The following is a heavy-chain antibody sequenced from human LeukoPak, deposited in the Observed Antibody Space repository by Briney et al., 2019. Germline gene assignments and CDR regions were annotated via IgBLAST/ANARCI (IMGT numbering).Heavy chain of an antibody. CDR2: FDPEDGET. CDR1: GYTLTELS. CDR3: ATLKLRFGELLWGYYFDY. J-gene: IGHJ4*02. D-gene: IGHD3-10*01. V-gene: IGHV1-24*01. Sequence: ASVKVSCKVSGYTLTELSMHWVRQAPGKGLEWMGGFDPEDGETIYAQKFQGRVTMTEDTSTDTAYMELSSLRSEDTAVHYCATLKLRFGELLWGYYFDYWGQGTLVTVSS.